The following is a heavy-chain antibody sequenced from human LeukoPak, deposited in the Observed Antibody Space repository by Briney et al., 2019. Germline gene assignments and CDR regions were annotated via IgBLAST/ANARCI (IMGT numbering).Heavy chain of an antibody. CDR1: GGSFSGYY. CDR2: INHSGST. Sequence: SETLSLTCAVYGGSFSGYYWSWIRQPPGKGLEWIGEINHSGSTNYNPSLKSRVTISVDTSKNQFSLKLSSVTAADTAVYYCARDFAGATIAWFDPWGQGTLVTVSS. D-gene: IGHD1-26*01. V-gene: IGHV4-34*01. CDR3: ARDFAGATIAWFDP. J-gene: IGHJ5*02.